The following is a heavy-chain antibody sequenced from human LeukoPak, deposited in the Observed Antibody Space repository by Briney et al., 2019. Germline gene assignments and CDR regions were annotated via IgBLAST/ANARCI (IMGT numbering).Heavy chain of an antibody. CDR1: GLTFSDYA. Sequence: GGSLRLSCAASGLTFSDYAMSWVRQAPGKGLEWVSTIFKTGDTAHYADIVRGRFTISRDNSKNTLSLQMNSLRAEDTAIYYCAKLCGRHVWSFDYWGQGALVTVSS. CDR3: AKLCGRHVWSFDY. D-gene: IGHD3-10*01. J-gene: IGHJ4*02. CDR2: IFKTGDTA. V-gene: IGHV3-23*01.